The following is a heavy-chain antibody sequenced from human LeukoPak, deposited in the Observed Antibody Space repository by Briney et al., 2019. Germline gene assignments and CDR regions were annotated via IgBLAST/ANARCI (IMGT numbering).Heavy chain of an antibody. CDR1: GGSISSSSYY. CDR2: IYTSGST. J-gene: IGHJ5*02. D-gene: IGHD6-13*01. V-gene: IGHV4-39*07. Sequence: PSETLSLTCTVSGGSISSSSYYWGWIRQPPGKGLEWIGRIYTSGSTNYNPSLKSRVTMSVDTSKNQFSLKLSSVTAADTAVYYCARDVRGLYYSSSWSNWFDPWGQGTLVTVSS. CDR3: ARDVRGLYYSSSWSNWFDP.